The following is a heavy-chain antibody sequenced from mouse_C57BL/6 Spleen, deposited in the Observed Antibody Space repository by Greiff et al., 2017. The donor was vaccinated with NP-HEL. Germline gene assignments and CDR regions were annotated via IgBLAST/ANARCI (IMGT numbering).Heavy chain of an antibody. D-gene: IGHD1-1*01. Sequence: QVQLQQPGAELVRPGSSVKLSCKASGYTFTSYWMHWVKQRPIQGLEWIGNIDPSDSETHYNQKFKDKATLTVDKSSSTAYMQLSSLTSEDSAVYYCARYGGSRRFYYAMDYWGQGTSVTVSS. CDR1: GYTFTSYW. J-gene: IGHJ4*01. V-gene: IGHV1-52*01. CDR3: ARYGGSRRFYYAMDY. CDR2: IDPSDSET.